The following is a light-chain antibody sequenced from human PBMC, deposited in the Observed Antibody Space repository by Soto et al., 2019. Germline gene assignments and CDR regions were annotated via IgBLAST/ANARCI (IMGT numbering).Light chain of an antibody. CDR3: QKYNSALGFT. J-gene: IGKJ3*01. CDR2: AAS. V-gene: IGKV1-27*01. Sequence: DIQMTQSPSSLSASVGDRVTITCRASQGISNYLAWYQQKPGKVPKLLIYAASTLQSGAPSRFSGSGSGTDFTLTISSLQPEDVATYYCQKYNSALGFTFGPGTKVDIK. CDR1: QGISNY.